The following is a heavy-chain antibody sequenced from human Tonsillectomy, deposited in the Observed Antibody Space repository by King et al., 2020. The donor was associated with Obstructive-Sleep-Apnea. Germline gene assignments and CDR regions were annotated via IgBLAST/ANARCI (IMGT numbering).Heavy chain of an antibody. J-gene: IGHJ4*02. CDR3: TRLFAGDYYDGSGFHWYFDY. Sequence: VQLVESGGGLVRPGGSLRLSCAASGFTFSNSWMGWVRQAPGRGLEWIGRIKTKADGGTTDHAAPVKGRFTISRDDSKNTLYVQMNSLQTEDTAVYYCTRLFAGDYYDGSGFHWYFDYWGQGTLVTVSS. CDR1: GFTFSNSW. D-gene: IGHD3-22*01. CDR2: IKTKADGGTT. V-gene: IGHV3-15*01.